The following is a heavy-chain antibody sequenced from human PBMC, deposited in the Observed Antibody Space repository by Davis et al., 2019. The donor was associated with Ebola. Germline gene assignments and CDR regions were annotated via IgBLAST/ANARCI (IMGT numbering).Heavy chain of an antibody. J-gene: IGHJ3*02. V-gene: IGHV3-7*01. CDR3: ARDGLELEMGADAFDI. CDR1: GFTFSSYW. Sequence: GESLKISCAASGFTFSSYWMSWVRQAPGKGLEWVANIKQDGSEKYYVDSVKGRFTISRDNAKNSLYLQMNSLRAEDTAVYYCARDGLELEMGADAFDIWGQGTMVTVSS. CDR2: IKQDGSEK. D-gene: IGHD1-7*01.